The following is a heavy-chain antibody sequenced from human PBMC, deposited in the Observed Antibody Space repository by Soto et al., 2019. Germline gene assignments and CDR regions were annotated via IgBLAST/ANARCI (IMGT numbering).Heavy chain of an antibody. CDR3: ARRYGGNFDY. CDR1: GGSISSYY. Sequence: SETLSLTCTVSGGSISSYYWSWIRQPPGKGLKWIGYIYYSGSTNYNPSLKSRVTISVDTSKNQFSLKLSSVTAVDTSVYYCARRYGGNFDYCGQGTLVTVSS. V-gene: IGHV4-59*01. D-gene: IGHD3-9*01. CDR2: IYYSGST. J-gene: IGHJ4*02.